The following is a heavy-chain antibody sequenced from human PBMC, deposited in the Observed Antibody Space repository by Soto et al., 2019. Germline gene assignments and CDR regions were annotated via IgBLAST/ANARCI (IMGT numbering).Heavy chain of an antibody. V-gene: IGHV3-53*04. D-gene: IGHD2-21*01. CDR1: GLSVSNSY. CDR3: ATIAISHGNDY. CDR2: IYSDGRT. Sequence: EVQLVESGGGLVQPGGSLRLSCAASGLSVSNSYMTWVRQAPGKGLEWLSVIYSDGRTDYANSVKGRFTISRHNSENTVYLQMNSLRAADTAVYYCATIAISHGNDYWGQGTLVTVSS. J-gene: IGHJ4*02.